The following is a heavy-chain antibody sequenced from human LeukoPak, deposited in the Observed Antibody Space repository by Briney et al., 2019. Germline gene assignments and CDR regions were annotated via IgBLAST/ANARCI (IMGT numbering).Heavy chain of an antibody. V-gene: IGHV4-39*01. J-gene: IGHJ5*02. Sequence: SETLSLTCTVSGGSVSSNSYYWGWIRQPPGKGLEWIGSIYYSGSTYYNPSLLSRVTIFVDTSKNQFSLKLSSVTATDSAVYYCARHYGSGSSGGARRWFDPWGQGTLATVSS. CDR1: GGSVSSNSYY. CDR2: IYYSGST. D-gene: IGHD3-10*01. CDR3: ARHYGSGSSGGARRWFDP.